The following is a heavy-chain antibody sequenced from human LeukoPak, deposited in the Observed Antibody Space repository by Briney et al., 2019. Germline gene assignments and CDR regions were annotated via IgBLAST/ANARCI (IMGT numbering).Heavy chain of an antibody. D-gene: IGHD5-12*01. Sequence: GGSLRLSCTASGFTARSNYMSWVRQAPGKGLEWLSVIYSGGNTYYAESVKGRFTISRDNSKNTVYLQMNSLGAEDTAVYYCAKGGVDPHPICWGRGTLVTASS. J-gene: IGHJ4*02. V-gene: IGHV3-53*01. CDR3: AKGGVDPHPIC. CDR2: IYSGGNT. CDR1: GFTARSNY.